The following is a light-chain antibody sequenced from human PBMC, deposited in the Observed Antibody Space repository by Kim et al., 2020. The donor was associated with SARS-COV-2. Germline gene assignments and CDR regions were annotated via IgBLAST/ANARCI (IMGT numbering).Light chain of an antibody. CDR3: QQSFITPYT. V-gene: IGKV1-39*01. CDR2: AAS. Sequence: SLSASVGDRGTITCRSNQNIINYLNWYQQKPGSAPNLLIFAASSLQSGVPSRFSGRGSGAEFTLTISSLQPEDFATYYCQQSFITPYTFGQGTKLEI. J-gene: IGKJ2*01. CDR1: QNIINY.